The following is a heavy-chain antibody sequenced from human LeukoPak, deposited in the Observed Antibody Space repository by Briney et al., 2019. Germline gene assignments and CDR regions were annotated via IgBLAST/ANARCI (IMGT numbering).Heavy chain of an antibody. V-gene: IGHV4-59*01. CDR3: ARDRGYDILTGYYLAFDI. D-gene: IGHD3-9*01. J-gene: IGHJ3*02. CDR2: IYYSGST. Sequence: SETLSLTCTVSGGSISSYYWSWIRQPPGKGLEWIGYIYYSGSTNYNPSLKIRVTISVDTSKNQFSLKLSSVTAADTAVYYCARDRGYDILTGYYLAFDIWGQGTMVTVSS. CDR1: GGSISSYY.